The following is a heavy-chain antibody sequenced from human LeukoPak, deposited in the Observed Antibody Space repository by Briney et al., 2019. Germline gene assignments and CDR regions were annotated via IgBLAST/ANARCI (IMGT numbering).Heavy chain of an antibody. D-gene: IGHD3/OR15-3a*01. Sequence: SVKVSCKASGGTFISYAISWVRQAPGKGLEWMGGIIPIFGTANYAQKFQGRVTITADESTSTAYMELSSLRSEDTAVYYCARAARTGYYIVYGYWGQGTLVTVSS. V-gene: IGHV1-69*13. J-gene: IGHJ4*02. CDR1: GGTFISYA. CDR3: ARAARTGYYIVYGY. CDR2: IIPIFGTA.